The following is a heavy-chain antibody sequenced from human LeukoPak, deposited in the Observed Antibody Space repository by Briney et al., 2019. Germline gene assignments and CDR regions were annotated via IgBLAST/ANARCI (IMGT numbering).Heavy chain of an antibody. Sequence: ASVKVSCKASGGTFSSYAISWVRQAPGQGLEWMGGFIPIFGTANYAQKFQGRVTITADESTSTAYMELSSLRSEDTAVYYCARDRVGWDAFDIWGQGTMVTVSS. J-gene: IGHJ3*02. V-gene: IGHV1-69*13. CDR1: GGTFSSYA. CDR2: FIPIFGTA. CDR3: ARDRVGWDAFDI. D-gene: IGHD1-26*01.